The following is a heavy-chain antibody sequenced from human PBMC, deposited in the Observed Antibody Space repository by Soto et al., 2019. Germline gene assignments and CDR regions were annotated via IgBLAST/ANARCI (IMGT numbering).Heavy chain of an antibody. J-gene: IGHJ4*02. V-gene: IGHV1-3*01. CDR3: ARGEQQLVPHFDY. Sequence: ASVKVSCKASGYTFTSYAMHWVRQAPGQRLEWMGWINAGNGNTKYSQKFQGRVTITRDTSASTAYMELSSLRSEDTAVYYCARGEQQLVPHFDYWGQGTLVTVSS. CDR1: GYTFTSYA. CDR2: INAGNGNT. D-gene: IGHD6-13*01.